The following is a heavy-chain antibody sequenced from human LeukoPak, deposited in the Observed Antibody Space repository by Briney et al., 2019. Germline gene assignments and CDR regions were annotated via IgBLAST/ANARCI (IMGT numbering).Heavy chain of an antibody. CDR2: ISYDGSNK. V-gene: IGHV3-30-3*01. CDR3: ARDQKVGATPYFGMDV. J-gene: IGHJ6*02. Sequence: GGSLRLSCAASGFTFNNYAMSWVRQAPGKGLEWVAVISYDGSNKYYADSVKGRFTISRDNSKNTLYLQMNSLRAEDTAVYYCARDQKVGATPYFGMDVWGQGTTVTVSS. CDR1: GFTFNNYA. D-gene: IGHD1-26*01.